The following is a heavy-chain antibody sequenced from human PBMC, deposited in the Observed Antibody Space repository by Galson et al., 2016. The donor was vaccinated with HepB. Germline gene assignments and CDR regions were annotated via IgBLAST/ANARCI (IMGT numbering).Heavy chain of an antibody. CDR2: VFHSGST. V-gene: IGHV4-4*02. CDR1: GGSISSTSW. D-gene: IGHD3-10*01. J-gene: IGHJ5*02. CDR3: ARDLNYFGSSPPFDP. Sequence: SETLSLTCTVSGGSISSTSWWTWVRQSPGKGLEWIGEVFHSGSTNYNPSLKSRVIMSVDKSRNQFSLKLNSVTAADTAVYYCARDLNYFGSSPPFDPWGQGTLVTVSS.